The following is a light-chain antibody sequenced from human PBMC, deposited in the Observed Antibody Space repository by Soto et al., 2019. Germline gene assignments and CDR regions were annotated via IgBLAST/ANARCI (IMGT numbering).Light chain of an antibody. J-gene: IGLJ2*01. CDR3: MLYMGGGLVV. CDR2: SKN. CDR1: SGSVSTTYY. V-gene: IGLV8-61*01. Sequence: QTVVTQEPSFSVSPGGTVTLTCGLTSGSVSTTYYPSWYQQTPGQAPRTLIYSKNIRSSGVPDRFAGSIIGNKAALTSTGAQADDESDYHCMLYMGGGLVVFGGGTKLTVL.